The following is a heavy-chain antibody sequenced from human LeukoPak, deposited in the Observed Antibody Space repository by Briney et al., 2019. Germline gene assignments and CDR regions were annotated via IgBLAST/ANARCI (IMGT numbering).Heavy chain of an antibody. Sequence: SSETLSLTCTVSGGSISSSSYYWGWIPQPPGKGLEWLGTIYYSGSTYYNPSLTIRDTISVDTSKNHFTLRLSSVTAADTAVYYCARVDTPMVTATWYFDLWGRGTLVTVSS. V-gene: IGHV4-39*02. D-gene: IGHD5-18*01. CDR3: ARVDTPMVTATWYFDL. J-gene: IGHJ2*01. CDR2: IYYSGST. CDR1: GGSISSSSYY.